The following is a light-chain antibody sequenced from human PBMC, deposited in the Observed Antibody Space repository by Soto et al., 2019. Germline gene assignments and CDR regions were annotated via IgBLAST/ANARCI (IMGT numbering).Light chain of an antibody. Sequence: QSVLGQRSSVPVSTSESFTMCLTRASSGVGAYNSVSWDQQHPHIAPRVIIYTGTQRPSGVSNRFSGSTSGNAASLTISALQADDEAVYFCCSSAPESTYVFGTGTKVTVL. CDR1: SSGVGAYNS. J-gene: IGLJ1*01. V-gene: IGLV2-23*01. CDR2: TGT. CDR3: CSSAPESTYV.